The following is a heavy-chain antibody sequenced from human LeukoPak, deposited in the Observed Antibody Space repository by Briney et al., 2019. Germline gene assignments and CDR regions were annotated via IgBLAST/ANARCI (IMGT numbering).Heavy chain of an antibody. CDR1: GYSFTSYW. V-gene: IGHV5-51*01. CDR3: ARSKRVLLWFGELLYEPFGGMDV. CDR2: IYPGDSDT. Sequence: GESLKISCKGSGYSFTSYWIGWVRQMPGKGLEWMGIIYPGDSDTRYSPSFQGQVTISADKSISTAYLQWSSLKASDTAMYYCARSKRVLLWFGELLYEPFGGMDVWGQGTTVTVSS. J-gene: IGHJ6*02. D-gene: IGHD3-10*01.